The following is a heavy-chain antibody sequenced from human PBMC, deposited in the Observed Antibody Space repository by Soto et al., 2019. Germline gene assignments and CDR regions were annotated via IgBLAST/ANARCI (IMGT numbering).Heavy chain of an antibody. CDR2: ISGSGGSA. V-gene: IGHV3-23*01. D-gene: IGHD3-22*01. Sequence: EVQLLESGGGLVQPGGSLRLSCATAGFTFSNYALSWVRQAPGKGLQWVSAISGSGGSAYYADSVKGRFTISRDKSKNTLYLQMNSLRAEDTAVYHCVKGSALSQQLHNYNDNSGYYWAFDYWGQGTLVTVSS. CDR1: GFTFSNYA. CDR3: VKGSALSQQLHNYNDNSGYYWAFDY. J-gene: IGHJ4*02.